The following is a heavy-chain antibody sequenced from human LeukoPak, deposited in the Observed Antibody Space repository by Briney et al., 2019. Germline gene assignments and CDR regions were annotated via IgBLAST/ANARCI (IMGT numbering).Heavy chain of an antibody. J-gene: IGHJ6*03. CDR3: AKGSTLVVITRDQYMAV. V-gene: IGHV3-30*02. Sequence: GGSLRLSCAASAFTFSSYGMHWVRQAPGKGLGWVAFIRHDGSNKYYADSVKGRFTIARDNSKNTLYLQMNSLRAGETAVYYCAKGSTLVVITRDQYMAVWXKGNTVTISS. D-gene: IGHD3-22*01. CDR1: AFTFSSYG. CDR2: IRHDGSNK.